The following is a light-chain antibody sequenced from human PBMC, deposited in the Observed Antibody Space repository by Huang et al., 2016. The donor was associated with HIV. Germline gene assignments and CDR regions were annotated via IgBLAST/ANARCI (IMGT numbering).Light chain of an antibody. CDR3: QQYYSSPQT. Sequence: DIIMTQSPDSLAVSLGERATLNCRSRQSVYSSSTSKDYMAWFQQKPGQPPRLLLFWSSTREAGVPDRFTGSGSGTHFTLPIAGLEAEDAAIYYYQQYYSSPQTFGQGTRVEVK. V-gene: IGKV4-1*01. CDR1: QSVYSSSTSKDY. J-gene: IGKJ1*01. CDR2: WSS.